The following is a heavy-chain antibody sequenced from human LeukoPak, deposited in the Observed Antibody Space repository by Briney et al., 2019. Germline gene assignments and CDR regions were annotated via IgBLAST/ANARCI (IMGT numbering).Heavy chain of an antibody. CDR2: INHSGST. V-gene: IGHV4-34*01. D-gene: IGHD1-26*01. CDR3: AIKSRGIVGATLDY. J-gene: IGHJ4*02. CDR1: GGSFSGYY. Sequence: KSSETLSLTCAVYGGSFSGYYWSWIRQPPGKGLERIGEINHSGSTNYNPSLKSRVTISVDTSKNQFSLKLSSVTAADTAVYYCAIKSRGIVGATLDYWGQGTLVTVSS.